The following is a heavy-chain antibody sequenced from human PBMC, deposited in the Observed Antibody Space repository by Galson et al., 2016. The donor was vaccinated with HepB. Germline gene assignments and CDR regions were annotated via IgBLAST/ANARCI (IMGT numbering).Heavy chain of an antibody. Sequence: SLRLSCAVSGFSLNNVAMSWVRQGPGKGLEWVSGVLTSGGRTYYADFVKGRFTISRDNPNYTLYLQMDSLRAEDTAIYYFAKLAKWQPDYWGQGTLVTVSS. CDR1: GFSLNNVA. D-gene: IGHD1-26*01. V-gene: IGHV3-23*01. J-gene: IGHJ4*02. CDR2: VLTSGGRT. CDR3: AKLAKWQPDY.